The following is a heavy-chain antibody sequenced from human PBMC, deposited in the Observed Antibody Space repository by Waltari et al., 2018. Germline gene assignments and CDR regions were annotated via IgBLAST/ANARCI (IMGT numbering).Heavy chain of an antibody. Sequence: QLQLQESVPGLVKPSETLSLPCTVAGGSISSSSYYWGWIRQPPGKGREWIGSIYYSGSTYYNPSLKSRVTISVDTSKNQFSLKLSSVTAADTAVYYCARDRGGIAVAGTGYFDYWGQGTLVTVSS. CDR2: IYYSGST. V-gene: IGHV4-39*07. D-gene: IGHD6-19*01. CDR1: GGSISSSSYY. CDR3: ARDRGGIAVAGTGYFDY. J-gene: IGHJ4*02.